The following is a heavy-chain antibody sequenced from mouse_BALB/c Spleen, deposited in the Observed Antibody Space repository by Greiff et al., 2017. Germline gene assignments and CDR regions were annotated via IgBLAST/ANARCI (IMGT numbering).Heavy chain of an antibody. CDR3: ARGDYGSSSAMDY. V-gene: IGHV1-69*02. Sequence: VQLQQPGAELVKPGASVKLSCKASGYTFTSYWMNWVKQRPGRGLEWIGRIDPSDSGTNYNQKFKDKATLTVDKSSSTAYIQLSSLTSEDSAVYYCARGDYGSSSAMDYWGQGTSVTVSS. J-gene: IGHJ4*01. CDR1: GYTFTSYW. CDR2: IDPSDSGT. D-gene: IGHD1-1*01.